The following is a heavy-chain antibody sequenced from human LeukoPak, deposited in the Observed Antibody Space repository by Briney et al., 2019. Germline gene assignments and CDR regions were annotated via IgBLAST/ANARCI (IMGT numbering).Heavy chain of an antibody. D-gene: IGHD3-16*01. J-gene: IGHJ3*01. CDR3: ATDRGEMGTTLLSHTYQAFDV. CDR2: FDIEDGEI. V-gene: IGHV1-24*01. CDR1: GNTLNEIS. Sequence: ASVKVSCKVSGNTLNEISIHWVRQAPGKGLEGMGGFDIEDGEIIYAQNFQGRVTMTEDTSTDIAYMDLSSLKSEDTAVYYCATDRGEMGTTLLSHTYQAFDVWGQGTVVTVSS.